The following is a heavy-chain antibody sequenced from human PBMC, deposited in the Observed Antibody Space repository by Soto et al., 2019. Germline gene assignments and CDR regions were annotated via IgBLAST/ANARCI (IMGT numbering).Heavy chain of an antibody. CDR3: TRHGPETTHYFDY. CDR1: GFTFSGSA. CDR2: IRSKANSYAT. J-gene: IGHJ4*02. D-gene: IGHD4-17*01. Sequence: EVQLVESGGGLVQPGGSLKLSCAASGFTFSGSAMHWVRQASGKGLEWVGRIRSKANSYATAYAASVKGRFTISRDDSKNTAYLQMNSLKTEDTAVYYCTRHGPETTHYFDYWGQGTLVTVSS. V-gene: IGHV3-73*02.